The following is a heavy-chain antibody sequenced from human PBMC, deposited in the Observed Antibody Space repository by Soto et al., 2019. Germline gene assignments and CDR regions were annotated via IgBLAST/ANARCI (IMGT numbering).Heavy chain of an antibody. J-gene: IGHJ5*02. CDR2: IYHSGTF. CDR3: ARAQFFSGSGNYHNLMFDP. V-gene: IGHV4-30-2*01. D-gene: IGHD3-10*01. CDR1: GGSISGAGHH. Sequence: SESLSVSCTVPGGSISGAGHHWSWILQPPGEALVRVGYIYHSGTFLYNPSIKTRLTTSLERSNNQFSLTLNSVTGADTAVYYCARAQFFSGSGNYHNLMFDPWGQGIQVTVSS.